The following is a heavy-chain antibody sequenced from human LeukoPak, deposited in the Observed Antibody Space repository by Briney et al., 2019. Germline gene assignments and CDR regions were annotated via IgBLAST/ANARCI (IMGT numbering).Heavy chain of an antibody. CDR1: GFSVSDYW. D-gene: IGHD3-16*01. V-gene: IGHV3-7*01. CDR3: VRDGGTDWYDP. Sequence: GGSLRLSCAASGFSVSDYWMTWVRQAPGKGLEWVANIKQDGSEKTYADSVKGRFTISRDNAKNSLYLQMNSLRVEDTAMYYCVRDGGTDWYDPWGQGTLVTVFS. J-gene: IGHJ5*02. CDR2: IKQDGSEK.